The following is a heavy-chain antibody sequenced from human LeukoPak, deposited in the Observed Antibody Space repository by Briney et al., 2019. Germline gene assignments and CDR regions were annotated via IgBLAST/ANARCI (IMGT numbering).Heavy chain of an antibody. Sequence: ASVKLSCKASGYTFTSYAMNWVRQAPGQGLEWMGWINTNTGNPTYAQGFTGRFVFSLDTSVSTAYLQISSLKAEDTAVYYCARDASYCSSTSCYRGGPDYWGQGTLVTVSS. CDR1: GYTFTSYA. J-gene: IGHJ4*02. CDR2: INTNTGNP. D-gene: IGHD2-2*02. CDR3: ARDASYCSSTSCYRGGPDY. V-gene: IGHV7-4-1*02.